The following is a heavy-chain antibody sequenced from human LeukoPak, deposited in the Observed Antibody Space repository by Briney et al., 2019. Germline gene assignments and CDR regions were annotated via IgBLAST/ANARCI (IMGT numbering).Heavy chain of an antibody. CDR3: AKVPPSITAAGNWLDP. CDR2: INPNTGGT. V-gene: IGHV1-2*06. D-gene: IGHD6-13*01. J-gene: IGHJ5*02. Sequence: ASVKVSCKASGYTFTGYYIHWVRQAPGQGLEWMGRINPNTGGTNYAQKFQGRVTMTRDTSITTAYMELSRPTSDDTAIYYCAKVPPSITAAGNWLDPWGQGALVTVSS. CDR1: GYTFTGYY.